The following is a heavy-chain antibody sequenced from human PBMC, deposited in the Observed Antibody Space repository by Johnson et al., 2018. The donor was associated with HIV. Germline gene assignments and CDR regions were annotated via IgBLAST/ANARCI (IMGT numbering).Heavy chain of an antibody. CDR2: ISYDEIDK. CDR1: GFTFSSYA. V-gene: IGHV3-30*14. J-gene: IGHJ3*02. CDR3: AKAYCPGCDAFDI. Sequence: QVQLVESGGGVVQPGRSLRLSCAASGFTFSSYAMHWVRQAPGKGLEWVAVISYDEIDKYYADSVTGRFTVSRDNSKNTLYLQMNSLRAEDSGVYYCAKAYCPGCDAFDIWDQGTMVTVSS. D-gene: IGHD2-21*01.